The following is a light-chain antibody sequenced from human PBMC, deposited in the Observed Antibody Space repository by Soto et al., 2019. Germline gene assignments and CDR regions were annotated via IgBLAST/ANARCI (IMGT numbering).Light chain of an antibody. CDR3: QHFGGSSWT. CDR1: QSISSNY. CDR2: DAS. Sequence: EIELTQSPGTLSLSPGERATLSCRASQSISSNYLVWYQQKPGQAPRVLIYDASSRATGIPDRFSGSGSGTDFTLTISRLEPEDFAVYYCQHFGGSSWTFGQGTKVEIK. J-gene: IGKJ1*01. V-gene: IGKV3-20*01.